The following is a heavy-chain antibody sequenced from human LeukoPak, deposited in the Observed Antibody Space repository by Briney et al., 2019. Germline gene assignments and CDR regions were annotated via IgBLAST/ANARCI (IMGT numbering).Heavy chain of an antibody. CDR2: INPNSSGT. V-gene: IGHV1-2*02. J-gene: IGHJ3*02. Sequence: ASVKVSCKASGYTFTGYYMHWVRQAPGQGLEWMGWINPNSSGTNYAQKFQGRVTMTRDTSISTAYMELSRLRSDDTAVYYWARDARLYSGSSDAFDIWGQGTMVTVS. D-gene: IGHD1-26*01. CDR3: ARDARLYSGSSDAFDI. CDR1: GYTFTGYY.